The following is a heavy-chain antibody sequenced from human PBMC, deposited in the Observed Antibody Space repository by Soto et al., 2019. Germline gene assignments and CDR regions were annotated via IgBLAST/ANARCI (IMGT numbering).Heavy chain of an antibody. Sequence: TSETLSLTCTVSGGSIISSSYYWGWIRQPPGKGLEWIGSIYYSGNTYYNPSLKSRVTISVDTSKNQFSLKLISVTAADTAVYYCARNVVVPAPAAFDIWGQGTMVTVSS. CDR3: ARNVVVPAPAAFDI. D-gene: IGHD2-2*01. CDR2: IYYSGNT. CDR1: GGSIISSSYY. J-gene: IGHJ3*02. V-gene: IGHV4-39*01.